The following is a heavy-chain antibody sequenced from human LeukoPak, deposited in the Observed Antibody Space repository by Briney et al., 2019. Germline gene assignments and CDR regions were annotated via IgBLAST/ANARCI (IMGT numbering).Heavy chain of an antibody. Sequence: ASVKVSCKASGYTFTSYDINWVRQATGQGLEWMGWMNPNSGNTGYAQKFQGRVTMTRNTSISTAYMELSSLRSEDTAVYYCARGLRFAGGRTYYFDSWGPGTLVTASS. J-gene: IGHJ4*02. CDR2: MNPNSGNT. CDR3: ARGLRFAGGRTYYFDS. V-gene: IGHV1-8*01. CDR1: GYTFTSYD. D-gene: IGHD5-12*01.